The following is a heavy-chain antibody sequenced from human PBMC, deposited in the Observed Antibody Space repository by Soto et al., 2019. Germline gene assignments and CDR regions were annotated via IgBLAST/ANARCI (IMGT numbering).Heavy chain of an antibody. CDR3: ARVRFNCGSRSPQNCAKDF. J-gene: IGHJ6*02. CDR1: GFTFSSHG. Sequence: GVSLRLSCDGSGFTFSSHGMHSVRQARGKRLEWVAFIWYERRNQYYAQTVRRRCPLSRDNSKNTLFLQMNSLRAEDKAVYYCARVRFNCGSRSPQNCAKDFWGQGTTVTVSS. CDR2: IWYERRNQ. V-gene: IGHV3-33*01. D-gene: IGHD1-20*01.